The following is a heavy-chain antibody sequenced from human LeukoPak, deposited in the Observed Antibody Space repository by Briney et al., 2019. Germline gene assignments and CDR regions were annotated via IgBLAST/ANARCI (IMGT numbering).Heavy chain of an antibody. D-gene: IGHD6-19*01. CDR3: ARDPSGYNSGWYWFDS. V-gene: IGHV1-69*04. Sequence: SVKVSCKVSGYTLTELSMHWVRQAPGKGLEWMGRIIPILAISNFAQKFQGRVTITADKSTSTAYMELSSLKSEDTAVYFCARDPSGYNSGWYWFDSWGQGTLVTVSS. J-gene: IGHJ5*01. CDR1: GYTLTELS. CDR2: IIPILAIS.